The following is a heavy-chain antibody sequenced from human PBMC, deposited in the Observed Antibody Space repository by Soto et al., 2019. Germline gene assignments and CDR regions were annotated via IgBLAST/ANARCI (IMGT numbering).Heavy chain of an antibody. CDR2: ISTAGDT. Sequence: EVQLVESGGGLVQPGGSLRLSCAASGFGFNGYDMHWVRQAPGKNLEWVAAISTAGDTYYLGSVKGRFTISRKDAKNSLSLQMNSLSVGDTAVYYCARGGDRFDGMDVWGQGTTVTVSS. CDR3: ARGGDRFDGMDV. D-gene: IGHD3-16*01. V-gene: IGHV3-13*01. CDR1: GFGFNGYD. J-gene: IGHJ6*02.